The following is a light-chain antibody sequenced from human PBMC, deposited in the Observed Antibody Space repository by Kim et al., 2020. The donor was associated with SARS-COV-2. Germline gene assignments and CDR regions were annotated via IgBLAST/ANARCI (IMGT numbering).Light chain of an antibody. Sequence: AVGQTVRSTCQGDSLRNNYASWYQQKPGQAPVLVIYGKNNRPSGIPDRFSGSNSGNAASLTITGAQAEDEADYYCNSRDSSGNHVLFGGGTQLTVL. V-gene: IGLV3-19*01. CDR1: SLRNNY. J-gene: IGLJ2*01. CDR3: NSRDSSGNHVL. CDR2: GKN.